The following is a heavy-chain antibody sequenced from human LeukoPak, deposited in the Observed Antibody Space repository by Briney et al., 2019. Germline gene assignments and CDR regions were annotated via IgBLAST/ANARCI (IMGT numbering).Heavy chain of an antibody. Sequence: PSETLSLTCAVYGGSISSSSYYWGWIRQPPGKGLEWIGSIYYSGSTYYNPSLKSRVTISVDTSKNQFSLKLSSVTAADTAVYYCATPGSSSYYMDVWGKGTTVTVSS. D-gene: IGHD6-6*01. V-gene: IGHV4-39*01. CDR2: IYYSGST. CDR3: ATPGSSSYYMDV. J-gene: IGHJ6*03. CDR1: GGSISSSSYY.